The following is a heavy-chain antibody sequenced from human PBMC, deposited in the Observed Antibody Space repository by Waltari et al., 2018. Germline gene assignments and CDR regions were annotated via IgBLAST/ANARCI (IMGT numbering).Heavy chain of an antibody. D-gene: IGHD5-12*01. J-gene: IGHJ4*02. CDR3: ARDRGRGLYLDS. Sequence: QVQLQESGPGLVKPSGTLSVPCAVPGDSISGSFWWSWVRQTPGKGLEWIGQIHGSGRINYNPSLESRVTVSRDTSNNQFSLKLTSATAADTAVYFCARDRGRGLYLDSWGQGILVTVSP. V-gene: IGHV4-4*02. CDR1: GDSISGSFW. CDR2: IHGSGRI.